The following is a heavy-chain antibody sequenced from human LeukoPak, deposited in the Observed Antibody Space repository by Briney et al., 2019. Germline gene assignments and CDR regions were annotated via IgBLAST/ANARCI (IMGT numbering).Heavy chain of an antibody. CDR2: ITNGGSNK. Sequence: PGGSLRLSCAASGFTFSSYGMNWVRQAPGKGLEWVSFITNGGSNKYYADSVKGRFTISRDNAKNSLYLQMNSLRAEDTAVYYCAREPGYGGYDSHFDYWGQGTLVTVSS. J-gene: IGHJ4*02. CDR1: GFTFSSYG. V-gene: IGHV3-48*01. CDR3: AREPGYGGYDSHFDY. D-gene: IGHD5-12*01.